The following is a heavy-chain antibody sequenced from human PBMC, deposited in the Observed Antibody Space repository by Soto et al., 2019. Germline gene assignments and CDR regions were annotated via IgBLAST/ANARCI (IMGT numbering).Heavy chain of an antibody. D-gene: IGHD6-13*01. CDR3: ARESQLVAFDY. J-gene: IGHJ4*02. V-gene: IGHV1-2*04. CDR2: INPNSGGT. Sequence: GASVKVSCKASGYTFTGYYMHWVRQAPGQGLEWMGWINPNSGGTSYAQKFQGWVTMTRDTSISTAYMELSRLRSDDTAVYYRARESQLVAFDYWGQGTLVTVSS. CDR1: GYTFTGYY.